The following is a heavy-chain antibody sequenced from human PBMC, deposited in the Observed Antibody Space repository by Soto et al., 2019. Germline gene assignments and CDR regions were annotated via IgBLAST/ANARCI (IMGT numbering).Heavy chain of an antibody. CDR3: ARDVAYDSSGSY. CDR1: GFTFILYA. D-gene: IGHD3-22*01. V-gene: IGHV3-30-3*01. CDR2: ISYDGSNK. Sequence: GGSLRLSCAASGFTFILYAMHWVRQAPGKGLEWVAVISYDGSNKYYADSVKGRFTISRDNSKNTLYLQMNSLRAEDTAVYYCARDVAYDSSGSYWGQGTLVTVSS. J-gene: IGHJ4*02.